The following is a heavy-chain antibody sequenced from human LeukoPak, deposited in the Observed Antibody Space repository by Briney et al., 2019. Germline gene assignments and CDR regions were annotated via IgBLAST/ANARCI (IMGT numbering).Heavy chain of an antibody. Sequence: PVKVSCKASGGTFSSYAISWVRQAPGQGLEWMGGIIPIFGTANHAQKFQGRVTITADESTSTAYMELSSLRSEDTAVYYCARGAYTAMVPFDYWGQGTLVTVSS. D-gene: IGHD5-18*01. V-gene: IGHV1-69*13. CDR1: GGTFSSYA. CDR2: IIPIFGTA. CDR3: ARGAYTAMVPFDY. J-gene: IGHJ4*02.